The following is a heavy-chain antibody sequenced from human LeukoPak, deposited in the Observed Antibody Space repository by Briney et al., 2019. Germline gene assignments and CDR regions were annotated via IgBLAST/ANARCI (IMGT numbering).Heavy chain of an antibody. CDR2: MYYSGST. CDR1: GGSISSYY. V-gene: IGHV4-59*08. D-gene: IGHD2-21*02. CDR3: ARQVTSNWFDP. J-gene: IGHJ5*02. Sequence: SETLSLTCTVSGGSISSYYWSWIRQPPGRGLEWIGYMYYSGSTNYNPSLKSRVTISVDMSKNQFSLKVSSVTAADTAVYYYARQVTSNWFDPWGQGTLVTVSS.